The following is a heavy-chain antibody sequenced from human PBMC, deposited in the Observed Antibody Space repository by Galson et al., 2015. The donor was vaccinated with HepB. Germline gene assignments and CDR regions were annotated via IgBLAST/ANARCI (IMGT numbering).Heavy chain of an antibody. Sequence: SLRLSCAASGFTFSNAWMSWVRQAPGKGLEWVGRIKSKTEGGTTDYAAPVKGRFTISRDDSKNTLYLQMNSLKTEDTAVYYCTTEAIAVARGFDYWGQGTLVTVSS. D-gene: IGHD6-19*01. CDR2: IKSKTEGGTT. V-gene: IGHV3-15*01. J-gene: IGHJ4*02. CDR1: GFTFSNAW. CDR3: TTEAIAVARGFDY.